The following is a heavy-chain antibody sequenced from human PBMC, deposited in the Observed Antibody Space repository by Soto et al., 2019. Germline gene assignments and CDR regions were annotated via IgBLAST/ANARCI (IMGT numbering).Heavy chain of an antibody. D-gene: IGHD6-13*01. CDR3: ARGDFEAAAGTLLCDY. CDR1: GYTFTSYY. V-gene: IGHV1-46*01. J-gene: IGHJ4*02. Sequence: QVQLVQSGAEVKKPGASVKVSCKASGYTFTSYYMHWVRQAPGQGLEWMGIINPSGGSTSYAQKFQGRVTMTRDTSTSTVYMELSSLRSEDTAVYYCARGDFEAAAGTLLCDYWGQGALVTVSS. CDR2: INPSGGST.